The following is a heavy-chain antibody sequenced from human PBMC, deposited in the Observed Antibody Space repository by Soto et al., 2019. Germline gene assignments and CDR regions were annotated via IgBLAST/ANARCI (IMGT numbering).Heavy chain of an antibody. Sequence: QVQLQESGPGLVKPSETLSLTCTVSGGSISSYYWSWIRQPPGKGLEWIGYIYYSGSTKYNPSLKYRVTLSVDTSKNTFSLKLSSVTAAHTAVYYCARVRWTVAGPGHFDYWGQGTLVSVSS. D-gene: IGHD6-19*01. CDR2: IYYSGST. CDR3: ARVRWTVAGPGHFDY. V-gene: IGHV4-59*01. J-gene: IGHJ4*02. CDR1: GGSISSYY.